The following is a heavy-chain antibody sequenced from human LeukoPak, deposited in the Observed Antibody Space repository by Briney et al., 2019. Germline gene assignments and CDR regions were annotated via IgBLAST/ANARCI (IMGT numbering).Heavy chain of an antibody. D-gene: IGHD2-8*01. CDR2: IHLSGRT. CDR1: GGSITTTNW. J-gene: IGHJ4*02. Sequence: SGTLSLTCGVSGGSITTTNWWSWVRQPPGQGLEWIGEIHLSGRTNYNPSLNSRVTLALDTSKNHLSLSLTSVTAADTAVYYCSGENGAFSPFGYWGQGTLVTVPS. CDR3: SGENGAFSPFGY. V-gene: IGHV4-4*02.